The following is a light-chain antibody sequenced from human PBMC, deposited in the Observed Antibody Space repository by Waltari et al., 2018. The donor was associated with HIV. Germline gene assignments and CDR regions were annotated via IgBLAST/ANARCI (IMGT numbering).Light chain of an antibody. J-gene: IGKJ3*01. CDR2: RAS. CDR1: QSVHTF. V-gene: IGKV3-20*01. CDR3: QQYDNSPFT. Sequence: EIVLTQSPGTLSLSPGERGTLPCRTSQSVHTFLSWYQQKPGQAPRLLIFRASNRATGIPDRFSGSGSGTDFTLTISRLEPEDYAVYYCQQYDNSPFTFGPGTTVDVK.